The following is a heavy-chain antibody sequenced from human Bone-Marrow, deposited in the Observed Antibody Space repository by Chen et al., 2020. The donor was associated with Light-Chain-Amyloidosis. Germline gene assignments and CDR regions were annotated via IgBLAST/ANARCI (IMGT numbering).Heavy chain of an antibody. CDR2: IGYDGSNK. CDR3: AREAAAAGTAEYFQH. Sequence: QVQLVESGGGVVQPGRSLRLSCAASGFTFSSYGMHWVRQAPGKGLEGVAVIGYDGSNKYYADSVKGRFTISRDNSKNTLYLQMNSLRAEDTAVYYCAREAAAAGTAEYFQHWGQGTLVTVSS. CDR1: GFTFSSYG. D-gene: IGHD6-13*01. J-gene: IGHJ1*01. V-gene: IGHV3-33*01.